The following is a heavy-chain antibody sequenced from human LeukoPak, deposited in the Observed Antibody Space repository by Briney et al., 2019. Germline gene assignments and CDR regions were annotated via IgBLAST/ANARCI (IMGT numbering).Heavy chain of an antibody. V-gene: IGHV1-46*01. Sequence: GASVKVSCKASGGTFSSYAISWVRQAPGQGLEWMGIINPSGGGTSYAQKFQGRVTMTRDTSTSTVYMELSSLRSEDTAVYYCARAERFLEWFLFDYWGQGTLVTVSS. CDR1: GGTFSSYA. CDR2: INPSGGGT. J-gene: IGHJ4*02. D-gene: IGHD3-3*01. CDR3: ARAERFLEWFLFDY.